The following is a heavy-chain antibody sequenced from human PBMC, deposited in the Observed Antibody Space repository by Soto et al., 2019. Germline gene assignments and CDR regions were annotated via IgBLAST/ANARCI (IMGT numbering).Heavy chain of an antibody. CDR1: GGSISSGGYY. D-gene: IGHD3-22*01. Sequence: LSLSCTVSGGSISSGGYYWRWIRQPPGKGLEWIGYIYYSGSTYYNPSLKSRVTISVDTSKNQFSLKLSSVTAADTSLYYCADYYDSTGYFDYWGQGTLVTVSS. J-gene: IGHJ4*02. V-gene: IGHV4-30-4*01. CDR3: ADYYDSTGYFDY. CDR2: IYYSGST.